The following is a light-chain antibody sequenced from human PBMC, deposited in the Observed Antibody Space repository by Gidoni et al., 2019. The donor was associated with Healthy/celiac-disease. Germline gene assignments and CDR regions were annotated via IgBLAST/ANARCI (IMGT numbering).Light chain of an antibody. CDR3: QSADSSGTYVV. V-gene: IGLV3-25*02. CDR1: VLPKQY. J-gene: IGLJ2*01. CDR2: KDS. Sequence: SYELTQPPSVSVSPGQTARITCSGDVLPKQYAYWYQQKPGQAPVLVIYKDSERPSGIPERFSGSSSGTTVTLTISGVQAEDEADYYGQSADSSGTYVVFGGGTKLTVL.